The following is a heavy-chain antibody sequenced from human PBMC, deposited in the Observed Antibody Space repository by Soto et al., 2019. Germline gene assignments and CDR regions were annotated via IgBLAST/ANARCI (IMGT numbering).Heavy chain of an antibody. J-gene: IGHJ4*02. CDR2: IYYSGST. CDR1: GCSISSYY. Sequence: SETLSLTCPFSGCSISSYYWSRIRQPPGKGLEWIGYIYYSGSTNYNPSLKSRVTISVDTSKNQFSLKLSSVTAADTAVYYCARGVDDSSGYYYNYGGQEPLVTVSS. D-gene: IGHD3-22*01. V-gene: IGHV4-59*01. CDR3: ARGVDDSSGYYYNY.